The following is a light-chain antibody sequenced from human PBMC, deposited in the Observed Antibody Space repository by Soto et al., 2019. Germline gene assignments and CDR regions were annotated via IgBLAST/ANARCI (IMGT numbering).Light chain of an antibody. Sequence: DIQLTQSPSFLSASVGDGDTITFRASQGISSYLAWYQQTPGKAPKLLIYASSTLQSGVPSRFSGSGSGTEFTLTISSLQPEDFATYYCQQLNTFPVTVGQGTRLDI. CDR1: QGISSY. J-gene: IGKJ5*01. V-gene: IGKV1-9*01. CDR2: ASS. CDR3: QQLNTFPVT.